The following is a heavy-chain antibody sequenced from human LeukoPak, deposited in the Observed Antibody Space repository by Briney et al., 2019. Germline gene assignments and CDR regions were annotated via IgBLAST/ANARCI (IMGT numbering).Heavy chain of an antibody. CDR1: GFIFTNCF. Sequence: GGSLRLSCAASGFIFTNCFMSWVRQAPGKGLEWVASIKHDGSEKYYVDSVRGRFTISRDNTKSSLYLQMSSLRAEDTAVYYCATDRGWRTSGYYLYYFEYWGQGTLVTFSS. V-gene: IGHV3-7*01. J-gene: IGHJ4*02. CDR3: ATDRGWRTSGYYLYYFEY. CDR2: IKHDGSEK. D-gene: IGHD3-3*01.